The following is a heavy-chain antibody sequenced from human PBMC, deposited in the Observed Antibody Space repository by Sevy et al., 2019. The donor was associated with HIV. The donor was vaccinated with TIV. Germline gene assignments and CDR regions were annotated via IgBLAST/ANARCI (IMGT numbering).Heavy chain of an antibody. V-gene: IGHV3-23*01. CDR3: AKDQGRVAAAGTYNWFDP. CDR1: GFTFSSYA. CDR2: ISGSGGST. D-gene: IGHD6-13*01. J-gene: IGHJ5*02. Sequence: GGSLRLSCAVSGFTFSSYAMSWVRQAPGKGLEWVSAISGSGGSTYYADSVKGRFTISRDNSKNTLYLQMNSLRAEDTAVYYCAKDQGRVAAAGTYNWFDPWGQGTLVTVSS.